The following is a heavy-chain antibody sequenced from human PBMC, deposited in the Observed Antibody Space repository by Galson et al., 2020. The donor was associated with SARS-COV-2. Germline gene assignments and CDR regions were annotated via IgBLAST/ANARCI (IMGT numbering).Heavy chain of an antibody. CDR3: ARDPGYGMAFDS. J-gene: IGHJ4*02. V-gene: IGHV6-1*01. D-gene: IGHD5-18*01. CDR1: GDSVSSNTAA. Sequence: ASETLSLTCDISGDSVSSNTAAWNWIRQSPSRGLEWLGRTFYRSKWYNEYAVSVKSRITVNPDTSKNQFSLHLNSVTPEDTAVYYCARDPGYGMAFDSWGQGTLVTVSS. CDR2: TFYRSKWYN.